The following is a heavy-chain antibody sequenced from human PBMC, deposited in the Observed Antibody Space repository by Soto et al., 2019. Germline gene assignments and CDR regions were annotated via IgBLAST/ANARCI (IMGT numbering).Heavy chain of an antibody. Sequence: SETLSLTCTVSVGSISTYYWTWIRQPAGKGLEWIGRISTSGTTNYNPSLKSRVTMSVDTSKNQFSLKLTSVTAADTAVYYCARDRTVRGGWFDPWGQGTLGTVSS. V-gene: IGHV4-4*07. D-gene: IGHD3-10*01. CDR2: ISTSGTT. CDR3: ARDRTVRGGWFDP. J-gene: IGHJ5*02. CDR1: VGSISTYY.